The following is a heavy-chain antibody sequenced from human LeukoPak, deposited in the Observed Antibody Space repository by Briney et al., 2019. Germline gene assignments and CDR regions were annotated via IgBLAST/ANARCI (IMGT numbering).Heavy chain of an antibody. J-gene: IGHJ4*02. CDR2: ISAYNGNT. V-gene: IGHV1-18*01. D-gene: IGHD6-13*01. CDR1: GYTFTSFG. CDR3: ARWSSSWYIDY. Sequence: GASVKVSCKASGYTFTSFGITWVRQAPGQGLEWMGWISAYNGNTNYAQKLQGRVTMTTDTSTSTAYMELRSLRSDDTAVYYCARWSSSWYIDYWGQGTLVTVSS.